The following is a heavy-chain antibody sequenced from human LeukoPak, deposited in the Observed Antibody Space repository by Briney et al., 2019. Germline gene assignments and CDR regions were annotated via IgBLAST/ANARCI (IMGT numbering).Heavy chain of an antibody. J-gene: IGHJ3*02. Sequence: PGGSLRLSCAASGFTVSSNYMSWVRQAPGKGLEWVSVIYSGGSTYYADSVKGRFTISRDNSKNTLYLQMNSLRAEDTAVYYCAREPVQLERRSDAFDIWGQGTMVTVSS. CDR3: AREPVQLERRSDAFDI. V-gene: IGHV3-66*01. D-gene: IGHD1-1*01. CDR2: IYSGGST. CDR1: GFTVSSNY.